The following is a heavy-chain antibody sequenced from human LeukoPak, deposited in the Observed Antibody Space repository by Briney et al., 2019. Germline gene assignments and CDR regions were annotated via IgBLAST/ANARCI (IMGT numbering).Heavy chain of an antibody. V-gene: IGHV1-46*01. CDR3: ARDYLMGHSSGPPYDY. Sequence: ASVKVSCKASGYTFTSYYMHWLRQAPGRGLEWMGIINPSGGSTSYAQKFQGRVTMTRDTSTSTVYMELSSLRSEDTAVYYCARDYLMGHSSGPPYDYWGQGTLVTVSS. CDR1: GYTFTSYY. CDR2: INPSGGST. D-gene: IGHD3-22*01. J-gene: IGHJ4*02.